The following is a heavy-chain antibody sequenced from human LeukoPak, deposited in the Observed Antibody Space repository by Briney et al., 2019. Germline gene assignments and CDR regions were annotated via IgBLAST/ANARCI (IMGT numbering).Heavy chain of an antibody. CDR1: GLTFSKYS. J-gene: IGHJ4*02. CDR2: IDTSSTTM. V-gene: IGHV3-48*04. CDR3: ASDDYGGKPFDY. Sequence: QPGGSLRLSCAASGLTFSKYSMTWVRQAPGKGLEWVSFIDTSSTTMYYTDSVKGRFTISRDNAKNTLYLQMNSLRAEDTAVYYCASDDYGGKPFDYWGQGTLVTVSS. D-gene: IGHD4-23*01.